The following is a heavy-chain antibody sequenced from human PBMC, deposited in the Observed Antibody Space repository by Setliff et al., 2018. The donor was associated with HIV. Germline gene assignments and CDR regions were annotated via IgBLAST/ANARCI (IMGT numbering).Heavy chain of an antibody. CDR3: ARQATKSFFDY. CDR1: GYTSSDYY. D-gene: IGHD1-26*01. V-gene: IGHV1-2*06. J-gene: IGHJ4*02. CDR2: INPHSGGT. Sequence: ASVKVSCKASGYTSSDYYFHWVRQAPGQGLEWMGRINPHSGGTNYAQKFQGRVTMTRDTSISTYYMELSSLTSDDTAVYYCARQATKSFFDYWGQGALVTVSS.